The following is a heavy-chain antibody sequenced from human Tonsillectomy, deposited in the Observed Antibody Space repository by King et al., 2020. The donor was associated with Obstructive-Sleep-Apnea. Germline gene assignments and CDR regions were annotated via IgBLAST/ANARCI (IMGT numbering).Heavy chain of an antibody. V-gene: IGHV3-30-3*01. CDR1: GFTFSSYA. Sequence: VQLVESGGGVVKPGRSLRLSCAASGFTFSSYAMHWVRQAPGKGLEWVADISYDGSNKFYADSVKGRFTISRDNSKNTLYLQMNSLRAEDTAVFYCARGFQIYNYFDNCGQGTLVTVSS. CDR3: ARGFQIYNYFDN. CDR2: ISYDGSNK. J-gene: IGHJ4*02. D-gene: IGHD3-10*01.